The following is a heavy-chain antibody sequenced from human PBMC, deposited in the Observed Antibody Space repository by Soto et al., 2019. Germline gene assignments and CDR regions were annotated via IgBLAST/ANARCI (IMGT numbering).Heavy chain of an antibody. J-gene: IGHJ4*02. D-gene: IGHD5-12*01. CDR2: IKPSGGST. CDR3: ARDEGYSADERD. V-gene: IGHV1-46*01. CDR1: GYIFTSYW. Sequence: QVQLVQSGAEVKRPGDSVTVSCKTSGYIFTSYWIHWVGQAPGQGLVWMGLIKPSGGSTTYAQKFQGRVTMTRDTPTSTVYMELRSLKSEDTAVYYCARDEGYSADERDWGQGTLVTVSS.